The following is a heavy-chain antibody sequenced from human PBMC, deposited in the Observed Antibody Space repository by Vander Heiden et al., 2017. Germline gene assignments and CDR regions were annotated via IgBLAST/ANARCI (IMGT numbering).Heavy chain of an antibody. J-gene: IGHJ4*02. V-gene: IGHV3-23*01. Sequence: EVQLLESGGGLVQPGGSLRLSCAASGFTFSSYAMSWVRQAPGKGLEWVSAISGSGGSTYYADSVKGRFTVSRDNSKNTLYLQMNSLRAEDTAVYYCAKGNYYDSSGYYDYWGQGTLVTVSS. D-gene: IGHD3-22*01. CDR3: AKGNYYDSSGYYDY. CDR2: ISGSGGST. CDR1: GFTFSSYA.